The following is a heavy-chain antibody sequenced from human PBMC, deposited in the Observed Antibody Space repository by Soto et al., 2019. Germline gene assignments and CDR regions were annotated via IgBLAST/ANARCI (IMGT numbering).Heavy chain of an antibody. CDR3: AKDWASACSTTSCFDPYFDY. CDR2: VSYDGSYK. Sequence: GGSLRLSCAASGLTFSSYGMHWVRQAPGKGLEWVAVVSYDGSYKYYAESVKGRFTISRDNSKNTLYLQMNSLRADDTALYYCAKDWASACSTTSCFDPYFDYWGLGTLVTVSS. V-gene: IGHV3-30*18. J-gene: IGHJ4*02. D-gene: IGHD2-2*01. CDR1: GLTFSSYG.